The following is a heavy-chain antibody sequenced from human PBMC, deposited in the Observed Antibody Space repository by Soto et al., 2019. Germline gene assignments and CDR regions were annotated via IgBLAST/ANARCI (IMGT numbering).Heavy chain of an antibody. CDR1: GGSVSSGSYY. V-gene: IGHV4-61*01. CDR3: ASGYYDSSGYYYGVL. D-gene: IGHD3-22*01. CDR2: IYYSGST. Sequence: QVQLQESGPGLVKPSETLSLTCTVSGGSVSSGSYYWSWIRQPPGKGLEWIGYIYYSGSTNYNPSLKSRVTISVDTSKNQCSLKLSSVTAADTAVYYCASGYYDSSGYYYGVLWGQGTLVTVSS. J-gene: IGHJ4*02.